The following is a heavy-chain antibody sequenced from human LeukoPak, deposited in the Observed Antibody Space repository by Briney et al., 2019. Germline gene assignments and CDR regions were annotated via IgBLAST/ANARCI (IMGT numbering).Heavy chain of an antibody. V-gene: IGHV4-59*01. CDR2: IYYSGST. D-gene: IGHD3-10*01. J-gene: IGHJ3*02. Sequence: SETLSLTCTVSGGSISSYYWSWIRQPPGKGLEWIGYIYYSGSTNYNPSLKSRVTISVDTSKNQFSLKLSSVTAADTAVYYCAGDHEQGRVGAFDIWGQGTMVTVSS. CDR3: AGDHEQGRVGAFDI. CDR1: GGSISSYY.